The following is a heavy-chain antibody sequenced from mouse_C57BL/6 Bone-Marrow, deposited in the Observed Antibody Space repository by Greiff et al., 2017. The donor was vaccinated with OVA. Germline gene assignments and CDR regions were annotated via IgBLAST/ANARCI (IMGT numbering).Heavy chain of an antibody. J-gene: IGHJ4*01. V-gene: IGHV1-7*01. CDR2: INPSSGYT. CDR1: GYTFTSYW. CDR3: SRTVNWVYGMDD. D-gene: IGHD4-1*01. Sequence: QVQLQQSGAELAKPGASVKLSCKASGYTFTSYWMHWVKQRPGQGLEWIGYINPSSGYTKYNQKFKDKATLTADKSSSTTYMQLSSLTYEDSAVYYCSRTVNWVYGMDDWGQGTSVTVSS.